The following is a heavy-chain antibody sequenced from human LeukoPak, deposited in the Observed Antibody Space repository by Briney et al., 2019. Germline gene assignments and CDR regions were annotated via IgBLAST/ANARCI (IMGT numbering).Heavy chain of an antibody. V-gene: IGHV3-11*01. J-gene: IGHJ4*02. Sequence: GGSLRLSCAASGFTLRDYYMSWIRQAPGKGLEWVSYISPSGRIIKYADFVKGRFTISRDNARDSLFLQMSSLSADDTAVYYCARSGKAGSGTNPGGHWGQGTLVAVSS. CDR1: GFTLRDYY. D-gene: IGHD1-26*01. CDR3: ARSGKAGSGTNPGGH. CDR2: ISPSGRII.